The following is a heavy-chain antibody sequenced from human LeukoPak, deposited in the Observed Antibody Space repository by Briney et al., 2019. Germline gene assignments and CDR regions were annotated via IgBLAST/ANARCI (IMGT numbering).Heavy chain of an antibody. D-gene: IGHD4-17*01. CDR3: ARDKPYGDYYFCFDY. CDR1: GYTFTNYG. J-gene: IGHJ4*02. Sequence: ASVTVSFKASGYTFTNYGMSWVGQARGQGGEGMGWISAYNDNTNYAQKLQGRVTMTTDTSTSTAYMELRSLRSDDTAVYYCARDKPYGDYYFCFDYWGQGTLVTVSS. CDR2: ISAYNDNT. V-gene: IGHV1-18*04.